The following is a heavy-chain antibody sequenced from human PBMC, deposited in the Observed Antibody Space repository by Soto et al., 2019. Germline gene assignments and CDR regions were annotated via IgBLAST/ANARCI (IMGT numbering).Heavy chain of an antibody. D-gene: IGHD4-17*01. Sequence: PGGSLRLSCAASGFTFSSYRMSWVRQAPGKGLEWVANIKQDGSEKYYVDSVKGRFTISRDNAKNSLYLQMNSLRAEDTAVYYCARDTAGMDVWGQGTTVTVSS. CDR1: GFTFSSYR. CDR3: ARDTAGMDV. CDR2: IKQDGSEK. J-gene: IGHJ6*02. V-gene: IGHV3-7*01.